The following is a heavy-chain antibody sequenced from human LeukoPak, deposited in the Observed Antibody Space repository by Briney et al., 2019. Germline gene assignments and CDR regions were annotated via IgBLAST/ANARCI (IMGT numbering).Heavy chain of an antibody. J-gene: IGHJ6*02. Sequence: GGSLRLSCAASGFTFGSYSMNWVRQAPGKGLEWVSSISSSSSYIYYADSVKGRFTISRDNAKNSLYLQMNSLRAEDTAVYYCARDLNGDYEGYYYYYGMDVWGQGTTVTVSS. CDR3: ARDLNGDYEGYYYYYGMDV. CDR2: ISSSSSYI. CDR1: GFTFGSYS. V-gene: IGHV3-21*01. D-gene: IGHD4-17*01.